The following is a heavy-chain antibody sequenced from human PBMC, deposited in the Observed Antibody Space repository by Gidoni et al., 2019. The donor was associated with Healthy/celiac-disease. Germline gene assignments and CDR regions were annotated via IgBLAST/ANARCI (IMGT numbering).Heavy chain of an antibody. J-gene: IGHJ5*02. V-gene: IGHV5-51*03. CDR1: GYSFTSYW. CDR3: ARFSIYYYDSSGYYQNWFDP. CDR2: IYPGDSDT. D-gene: IGHD3-22*01. Sequence: EVQLVQSGAEVKKPGESLKISCKGSGYSFTSYWIGWVRQMPGKGLEWMGIIYPGDSDTRYSPSFQGQVTISADKSISTAYLQWSSLKASDTAMYYCARFSIYYYDSSGYYQNWFDPWGQGTLVTVSS.